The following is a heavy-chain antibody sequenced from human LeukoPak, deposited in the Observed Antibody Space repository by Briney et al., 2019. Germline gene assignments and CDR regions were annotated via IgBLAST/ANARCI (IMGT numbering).Heavy chain of an antibody. CDR2: IYYSGST. CDR3: AYRTTAEAFDI. J-gene: IGHJ3*02. Sequence: SETLSLTCTVSGGSISSSSYYWGWIRQPPGKGLEWIGGIYYSGSTYYNPSLKSRVTISVDTSKNQFSLKLSSVTATHTAGYYCAYRTTAEAFDIWGQGTMVTVSS. V-gene: IGHV4-39*07. D-gene: IGHD2-8*01. CDR1: GGSISSSSYY.